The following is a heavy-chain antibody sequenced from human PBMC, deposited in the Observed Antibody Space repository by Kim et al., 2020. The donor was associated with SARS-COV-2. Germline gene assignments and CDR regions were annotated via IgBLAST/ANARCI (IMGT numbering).Heavy chain of an antibody. CDR1: GFTFSDYA. V-gene: IGHV3-33*01. CDR3: ARSRTNCLDN. J-gene: IGHJ4*02. Sequence: GGSLRLSCAASGFTFSDYAMHWVRQAPGKGLEWVSIVWYDGNYQSYADSVKGRFTISRDNSKNTLSLEMNSLRAADTAGYYCARSRTNCLDNWGQGTLVTVSS. CDR2: VWYDGNYQ. D-gene: IGHD2-2*01.